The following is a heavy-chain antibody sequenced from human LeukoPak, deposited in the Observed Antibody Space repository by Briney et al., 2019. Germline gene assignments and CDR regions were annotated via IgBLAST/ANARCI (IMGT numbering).Heavy chain of an antibody. Sequence: GESLKIYCKGSGYSFTSYWIGWVRQMPGKGLEWMGIIYPGDSDTRYSPSFQGQVTISADKSISTAYLQWSSLKASDTAMYYCAKLGDCTNGVCYEGSAFDIWGQGTMVTVSS. CDR3: AKLGDCTNGVCYEGSAFDI. CDR1: GYSFTSYW. D-gene: IGHD2-8*01. V-gene: IGHV5-51*01. J-gene: IGHJ3*02. CDR2: IYPGDSDT.